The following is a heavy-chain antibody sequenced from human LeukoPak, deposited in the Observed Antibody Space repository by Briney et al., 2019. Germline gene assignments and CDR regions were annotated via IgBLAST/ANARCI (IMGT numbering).Heavy chain of an antibody. CDR1: GFTFSSYG. V-gene: IGHV3-30*02. CDR3: ARVYGGRSGYSVFDY. D-gene: IGHD3-22*01. Sequence: GGSLRLSCAASGFTFSSYGMHWVRQAPGKGLEWVAFIRYDGSNKYYADSVKGRFTISRDNAKNSLYLQMNSLRAEDTAVYYCARVYGGRSGYSVFDYWGQGTLVTVSS. J-gene: IGHJ4*02. CDR2: IRYDGSNK.